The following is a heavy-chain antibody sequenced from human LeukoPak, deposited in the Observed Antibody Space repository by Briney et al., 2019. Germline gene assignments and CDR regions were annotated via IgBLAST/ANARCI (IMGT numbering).Heavy chain of an antibody. J-gene: IGHJ1*01. CDR3: TTIARRALYFQH. CDR2: IKSKTDGGTT. V-gene: IGHV3-15*01. D-gene: IGHD1-14*01. Sequence: GGSLRLACAASGFTFSDYYMSWVRQAPGKGLEWVGRIKSKTDGGTTDYAAPVKGRFTISRDDSKNTLYLQMNSLKTEDTAVYYCTTIARRALYFQHWGQGTLVTVSS. CDR1: GFTFSDYY.